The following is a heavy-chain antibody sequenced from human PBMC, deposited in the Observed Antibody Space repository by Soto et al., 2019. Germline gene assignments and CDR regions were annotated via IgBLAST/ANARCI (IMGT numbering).Heavy chain of an antibody. Sequence: QTPGEAQEWMGWINPNSGGTNYAQKFQGWVTMTRDTSISTAYMELSRLRSDDTAVYYCAREGDSSGWMYYYYGMDVWGQGTTVTVSS. D-gene: IGHD6-19*01. J-gene: IGHJ6*02. V-gene: IGHV1-2*04. CDR2: INPNSGGT. CDR3: AREGDSSGWMYYYYGMDV.